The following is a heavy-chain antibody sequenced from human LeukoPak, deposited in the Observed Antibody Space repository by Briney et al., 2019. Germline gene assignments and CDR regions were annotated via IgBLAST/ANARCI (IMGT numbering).Heavy chain of an antibody. Sequence: GGSLRLSCAASGFTFSSYAMHWVRLATGKGLEWAAVISYDGGNKYYEDSVRGRFTISRDNSKKTLYLQMDSLRGEDTAVYYCAKVTVAVADNYYYYGMDDWGQGTTVTVSS. CDR1: GFTFSSYA. D-gene: IGHD6-19*01. CDR2: ISYDGGNK. CDR3: AKVTVAVADNYYYYGMDD. J-gene: IGHJ6*02. V-gene: IGHV3-30*18.